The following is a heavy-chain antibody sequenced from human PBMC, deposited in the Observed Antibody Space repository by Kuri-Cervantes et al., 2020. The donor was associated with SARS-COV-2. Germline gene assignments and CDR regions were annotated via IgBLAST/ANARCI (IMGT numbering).Heavy chain of an antibody. CDR1: GFTVSSNE. CDR2: ISGGST. D-gene: IGHD3-22*01. V-gene: IGHV3-38-3*01. Sequence: GGSLRLSCAASGFTVSSNEMSWVRQAPGKGLEWVSSISGGSTYYADSRKGRFTISRDNSKNTLYLQMNSLRAEDTAVYYCAKSKGRENGWVYSSDLDAFDIWGQGTMVTVSS. CDR3: AKSKGRENGWVYSSDLDAFDI. J-gene: IGHJ3*02.